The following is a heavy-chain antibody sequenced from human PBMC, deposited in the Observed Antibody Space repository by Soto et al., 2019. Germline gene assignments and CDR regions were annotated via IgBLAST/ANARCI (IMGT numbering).Heavy chain of an antibody. CDR1: GFTFSDHY. CDR3: ARVSGGGSYYLDY. Sequence: EVQLVESGGGFVQPGGSLRLSCVASGFTFSDHYMDWVRQAPGKGLEWVGRTRDRAHSYTTEYAASVKGRFTVSRDDSKNSLFLQMRSLKTDDTDLYYCARVSGGGSYYLDYWGQGTLVTVSS. V-gene: IGHV3-72*01. D-gene: IGHD1-26*01. J-gene: IGHJ4*02. CDR2: TRDRAHSYTT.